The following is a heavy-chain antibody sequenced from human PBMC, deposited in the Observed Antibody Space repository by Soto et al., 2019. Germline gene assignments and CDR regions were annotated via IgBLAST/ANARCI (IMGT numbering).Heavy chain of an antibody. Sequence: QVQLVESGGGVVQPGRSLRLSCAASGFTFSSYAMHWVRQAPGKGLEWVAVISYDGSNKYYADSVKGRFTISRDNSKNTLYLQMNSLRAEDKAVYYCARDKKGVDGEYGGIYYWGQGTLVTVSS. CDR1: GFTFSSYA. V-gene: IGHV3-30-3*01. CDR2: ISYDGSNK. D-gene: IGHD4-17*01. CDR3: ARDKKGVDGEYGGIYY. J-gene: IGHJ4*02.